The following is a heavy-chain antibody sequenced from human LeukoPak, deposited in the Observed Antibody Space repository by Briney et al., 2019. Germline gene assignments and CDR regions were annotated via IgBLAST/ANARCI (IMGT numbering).Heavy chain of an antibody. CDR1: GYTFTSYA. J-gene: IGHJ1*01. D-gene: IGHD6-13*01. CDR2: INTNTGNP. V-gene: IGHV7-4-1*02. CDR3: ARGGSSWYGGHAEYFQH. Sequence: GASVNVSCKASGYTFTSYAMNWVRQAPGQGLEWMGWINTNTGNPTYAQGFTGRFVFSLDISVSTAYLQISSLKAEDTAVYYCARGGSSWYGGHAEYFQHWGQGTLVTVSS.